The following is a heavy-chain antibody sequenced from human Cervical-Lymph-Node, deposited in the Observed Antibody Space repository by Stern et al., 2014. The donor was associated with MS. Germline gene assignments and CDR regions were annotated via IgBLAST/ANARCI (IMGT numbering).Heavy chain of an antibody. Sequence: VQLVESGGGAVQPGKSLRLSCAASGFTFRHYAMHWVRQAPGKGLEWVAVISHDGNEKYYADSLRGRFTISRDNSRNTLYLQMNSLGADDTAVYYCAREGEKASTTAFDSWGQGTLVTV. CDR1: GFTFRHYA. CDR3: AREGEKASTTAFDS. V-gene: IGHV3-30*01. D-gene: IGHD3-16*01. CDR2: ISHDGNEK. J-gene: IGHJ4*02.